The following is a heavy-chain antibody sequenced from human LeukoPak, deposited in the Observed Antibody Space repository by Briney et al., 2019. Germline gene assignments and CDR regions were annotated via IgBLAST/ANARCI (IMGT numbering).Heavy chain of an antibody. CDR3: ARGWGSGSYYFDY. J-gene: IGHJ4*02. V-gene: IGHV1-69*13. Sequence: TVKVSCKASGGTFSSYAISWVRQAPGQGLEWMGGIIPIFGTANYAQKFQGRVTITADESTSTAYMELSSLRSEDTAVYYCARGWGSGSYYFDYGGQGTLVTVSS. D-gene: IGHD3-10*01. CDR1: GGTFSSYA. CDR2: IIPIFGTA.